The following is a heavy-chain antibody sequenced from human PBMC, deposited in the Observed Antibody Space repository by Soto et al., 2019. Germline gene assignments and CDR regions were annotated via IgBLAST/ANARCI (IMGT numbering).Heavy chain of an antibody. CDR3: VKGEYYYDSSGYYPFDY. CDR2: IWYDGSKK. D-gene: IGHD3-22*01. J-gene: IGHJ4*02. CDR1: GFTFSSYG. V-gene: IGHV3-30*02. Sequence: GGSLRLSCAASGFTFSSYGMHWVRQAPGKGLEWVAVIWYDGSKKYYADSVKGRFTISRDNSKNTQYLQMSSLRADDTALYYCVKGEYYYDSSGYYPFDYWGQGTLVTVSS.